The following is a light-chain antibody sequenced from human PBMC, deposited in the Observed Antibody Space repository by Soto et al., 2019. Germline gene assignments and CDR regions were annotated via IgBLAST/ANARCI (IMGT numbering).Light chain of an antibody. J-gene: IGKJ1*01. CDR2: GAS. CDR3: HHYKTCPLT. CDR1: QSINRW. V-gene: IGKV1-5*01. Sequence: DIQMTKSPSTLSASVGDRVTITCRASQSINRWLAWYHQKPGKAPKLLMAGASNLESGVPSRFSGSGSGTEFTLTISSRQTDYVATYYCHHYKTCPLTLGQGTMLEIK.